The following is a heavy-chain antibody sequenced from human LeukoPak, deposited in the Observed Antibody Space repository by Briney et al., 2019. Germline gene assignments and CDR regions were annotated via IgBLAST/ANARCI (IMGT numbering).Heavy chain of an antibody. CDR2: IIPIFGTA. D-gene: IGHD3-10*01. CDR1: GGTFSSYA. Sequence: SVKVSCKASGGTFSSYAISWVRQAPGQGLEWMGGIIPIFGTANYAQKFQGRVTMTRDTSISTAYMELSRLRSDDTAVYYCARQVDGTAYFDYWGQGTLVTVSS. CDR3: ARQVDGTAYFDY. V-gene: IGHV1-69*05. J-gene: IGHJ4*02.